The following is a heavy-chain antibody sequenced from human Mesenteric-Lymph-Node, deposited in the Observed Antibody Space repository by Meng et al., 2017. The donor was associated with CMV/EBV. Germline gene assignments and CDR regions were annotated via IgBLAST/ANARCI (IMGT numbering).Heavy chain of an antibody. J-gene: IGHJ5*02. CDR3: ARAPIAVAGPLNWFDP. Sequence: LSLTCAASEFSFITSTMHWVRQAPGKGLEWVSYISSEGTTTYYADSVKGRFSISRDSAKNSLYLQMNSLRAEDTAVYYCARAPIAVAGPLNWFDPWGQETLVTVSS. D-gene: IGHD6-19*01. CDR2: ISSEGTTT. V-gene: IGHV3-48*04. CDR1: EFSFITST.